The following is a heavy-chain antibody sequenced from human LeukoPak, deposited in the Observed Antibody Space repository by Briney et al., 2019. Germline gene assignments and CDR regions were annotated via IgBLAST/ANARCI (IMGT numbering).Heavy chain of an antibody. CDR3: AKALPASMLAFGI. CDR2: ISWNSGSI. CDR1: GFTFDDYA. Sequence: GGSLRLSCAASGFTFDDYAMHWVRQAPGNGLEWVSGISWNSGSIGYADSVKGRFTISRDNAKNSLYLQMNSLRAEDTAIYYCAKALPASMLAFGIWGQGTMVTVSS. J-gene: IGHJ3*02. D-gene: IGHD2/OR15-2a*01. V-gene: IGHV3-9*01.